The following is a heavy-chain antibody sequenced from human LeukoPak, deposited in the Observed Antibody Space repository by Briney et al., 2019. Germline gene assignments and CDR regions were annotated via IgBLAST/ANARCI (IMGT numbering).Heavy chain of an antibody. V-gene: IGHV3-64*01. CDR1: GFTFSSYA. Sequence: GGSLRLSCAASGFTFSSYAMHWVRQAPGKGLEYVLAISSNGGSTYYANSVKGRFTISSDNSKNTLYLQMGSLRAEDMAVYYCARRIATSLVGPAPFDYWGQGTLVTVSS. J-gene: IGHJ4*02. CDR3: ARRIATSLVGPAPFDY. CDR2: ISSNGGST.